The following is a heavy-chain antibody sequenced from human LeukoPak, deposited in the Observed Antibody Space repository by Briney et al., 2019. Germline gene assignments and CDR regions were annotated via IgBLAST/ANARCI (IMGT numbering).Heavy chain of an antibody. J-gene: IGHJ6*03. Sequence: SVKVSCKASGGTFSSYVISWVRQAPGQGLEWMGGIIPIFGTANYALKFQGRVTITADESTSTAYMELSSLRSEDTAVYYCARGDCSSTSCYPPRYYYMDVWGKGTTVTVSS. V-gene: IGHV1-69*13. CDR3: ARGDCSSTSCYPPRYYYMDV. CDR2: IIPIFGTA. CDR1: GGTFSSYV. D-gene: IGHD2-2*01.